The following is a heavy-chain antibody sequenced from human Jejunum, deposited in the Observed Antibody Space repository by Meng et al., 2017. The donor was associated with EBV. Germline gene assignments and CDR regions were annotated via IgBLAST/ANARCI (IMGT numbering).Heavy chain of an antibody. V-gene: IGHV4-34*01. Sequence: WGAGLLEAQCLLFLTCAGSGGSFGGYYWAWCRQAPGRGLEYIGEVHFSGITNYTPSLKSRVTMSVDASKNQFSLRLTSVTAADTAVYYCARRTGDYVVGYWGQGTLVTVSS. CDR1: GGSFGGYY. CDR2: VHFSGIT. J-gene: IGHJ4*02. D-gene: IGHD2-8*02. CDR3: ARRTGDYVVGY.